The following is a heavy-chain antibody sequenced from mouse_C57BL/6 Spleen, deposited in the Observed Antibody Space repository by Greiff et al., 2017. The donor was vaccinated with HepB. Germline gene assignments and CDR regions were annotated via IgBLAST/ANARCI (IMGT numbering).Heavy chain of an antibody. CDR2: FYPGSGSI. Sequence: QVQLQQSGAELVKPGASVKLSCKASGYTFTEYTIHWVKQRSGQGLEWIGWFYPGSGSIKYNEKFKDKATLTADKSSSTVYMELSRLTSEDSAVYFCARHEEGIYYGNYDYFDYWGQGTTLTVSS. J-gene: IGHJ2*01. V-gene: IGHV1-62-2*01. CDR3: ARHEEGIYYGNYDYFDY. D-gene: IGHD2-1*01. CDR1: GYTFTEYT.